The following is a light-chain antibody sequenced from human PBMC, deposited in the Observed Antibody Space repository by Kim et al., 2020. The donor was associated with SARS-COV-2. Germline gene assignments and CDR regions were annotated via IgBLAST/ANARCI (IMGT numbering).Light chain of an antibody. Sequence: SPGDRATLSCRASQSVSSHLAWYQQKPGQAPRLLIYDASNRATGIPARFRGSGSGTDFTLTISGLEPEDFAVYYCQQRITWPRRTFGQGTKVDIK. CDR2: DAS. V-gene: IGKV3-11*01. J-gene: IGKJ1*01. CDR3: QQRITWPRRT. CDR1: QSVSSH.